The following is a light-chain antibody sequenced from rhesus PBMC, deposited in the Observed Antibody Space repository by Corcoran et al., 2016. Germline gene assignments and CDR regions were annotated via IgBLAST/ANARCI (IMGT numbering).Light chain of an antibody. CDR2: KAS. J-gene: IGKJ1*01. V-gene: IGKV1-21*01. CDR3: QTSNSAPWS. Sequence: DIQMTQSPSSLSASVGDRVTITSRASQDISSLSAWYQQKPGRVPNLLSHKASSLQSGGPSRLSGSGSGTAFTLTIRGLQPEFFATYYCQTSNSAPWSFGQGTKVEI. CDR1: QDISSL.